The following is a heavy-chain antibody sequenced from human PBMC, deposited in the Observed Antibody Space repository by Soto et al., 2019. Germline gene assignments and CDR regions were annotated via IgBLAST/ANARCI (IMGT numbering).Heavy chain of an antibody. Sequence: QVQLVESGGGVVQPGRSLRLSCAASGFTFSSYGMHWVRQAPGKGLEWVAVISYDGSNKYYADSVKGRFTVSRDKSKNTQNLQVNSLRAEDTAVYYCAKDKVPVVVTAPFDYWGQGTLVTVSS. J-gene: IGHJ4*02. D-gene: IGHD2-21*02. CDR2: ISYDGSNK. CDR3: AKDKVPVVVTAPFDY. CDR1: GFTFSSYG. V-gene: IGHV3-30*18.